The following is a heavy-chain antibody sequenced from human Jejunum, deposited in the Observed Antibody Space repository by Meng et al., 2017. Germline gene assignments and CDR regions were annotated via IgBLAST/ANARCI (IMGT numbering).Heavy chain of an antibody. D-gene: IGHD2-21*01. Sequence: SLKISCSASGFIFDNYAMHWVRQAPGEGLEWVSGISWNSGDIVYADSVKGRFTISRDNAKNSLYLEMNSLRDEDTAFYYCAKGTGVVVNAVWRYYFDYWGQGTLVTVSS. V-gene: IGHV3-9*01. CDR3: AKGTGVVVNAVWRYYFDY. CDR1: GFIFDNYA. J-gene: IGHJ4*02. CDR2: ISWNSGDI.